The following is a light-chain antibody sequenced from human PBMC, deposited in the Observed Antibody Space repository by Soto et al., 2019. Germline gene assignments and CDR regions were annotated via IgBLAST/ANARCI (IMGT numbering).Light chain of an antibody. CDR1: QGINTF. J-gene: IGKJ1*01. CDR3: QQLNTYPIP. V-gene: IGKV1-9*01. Sequence: IQLTQSPSSLSASVGDRVTITCRASQGINTFLAWYQQKAGKAPKLLIYAASTLQSGVPSRFSESRSGTDFTLTISSLQSEDFATYYCQQLNTYPIPFGQGTKVHIK. CDR2: AAS.